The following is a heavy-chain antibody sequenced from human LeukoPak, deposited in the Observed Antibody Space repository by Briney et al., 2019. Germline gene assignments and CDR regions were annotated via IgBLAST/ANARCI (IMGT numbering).Heavy chain of an antibody. CDR3: ANKLQFLLAFDI. CDR1: GGTFSSYV. CDR2: IIPISGTA. J-gene: IGHJ3*02. Sequence: ASVKVSCKASGGTFSSYVISWVRQAPGQGLEWMGRIIPISGTANNAQKSQGRVTITADESTSTVYMELSSLRSEDTAVYYCANKLQFLLAFDIWGRGTMVTVSS. V-gene: IGHV1-69*13. D-gene: IGHD3-3*01.